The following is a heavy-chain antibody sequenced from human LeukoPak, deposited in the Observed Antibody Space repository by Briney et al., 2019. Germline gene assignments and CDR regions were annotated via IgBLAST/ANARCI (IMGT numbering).Heavy chain of an antibody. D-gene: IGHD3-22*01. CDR1: GGSISSSSYY. CDR2: IYYSGST. CDR3: ARDDVSSGYYGGSIY. J-gene: IGHJ4*02. Sequence: SETLSLTCTVSGGSISSSSYYWGWIRQPPGKGLEWIGYIYYSGSTNYNPSLKSRVTISVDTSKNQFSLKLSSVTAADTAVYYCARDDVSSGYYGGSIYWGQGTLVTVSS. V-gene: IGHV4-61*01.